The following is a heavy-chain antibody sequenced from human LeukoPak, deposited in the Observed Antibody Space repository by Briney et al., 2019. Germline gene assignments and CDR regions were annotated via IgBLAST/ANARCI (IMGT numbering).Heavy chain of an antibody. CDR2: IIPIFGTA. CDR3: AREGVVAGYYFDY. Sequence: SVKVSCKASGGTFSSYAISWVRQAPGQGLEWMGGIIPIFGTANYAQKFQGRVTITADESTSTAYMELSSLRSEDTAVYYCAREGVVAGYYFDYWGQGTLVTVPS. CDR1: GGTFSSYA. J-gene: IGHJ4*02. D-gene: IGHD6-19*01. V-gene: IGHV1-69*13.